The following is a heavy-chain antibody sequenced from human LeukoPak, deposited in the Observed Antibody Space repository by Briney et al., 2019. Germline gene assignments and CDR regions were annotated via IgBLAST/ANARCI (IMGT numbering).Heavy chain of an antibody. V-gene: IGHV3-23*01. D-gene: IGHD6-6*01. J-gene: IGHJ4*02. CDR2: ISFSGGNT. CDR3: AKWKYSNSGIDDY. CDR1: GFPFSTYA. Sequence: SGGSLRLSCAASGFPFSTYAMGWVRQAPGKGLEWVSAISFSGGNTYYADSVKGRFTISRDNSKNMLYLQMNSLRAEDTAVYYCAKWKYSNSGIDDYWGQGTLVTVSS.